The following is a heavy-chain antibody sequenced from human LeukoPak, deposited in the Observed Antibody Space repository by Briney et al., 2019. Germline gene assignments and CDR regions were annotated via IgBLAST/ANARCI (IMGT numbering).Heavy chain of an antibody. CDR1: GFTFSSYG. D-gene: IGHD4-17*01. CDR3: AKPDYGDYEGLDY. V-gene: IGHV3-30*18. J-gene: IGHJ4*02. Sequence: PGRSLRLSCAASGFTFSSYGMHWVRQAPGKGLEWVAVISYDGSNKYYADSVKGRFTISRDNSKNTLYLQMNSLRAEDTAVYYCAKPDYGDYEGLDYWGQGTLVTVSS. CDR2: ISYDGSNK.